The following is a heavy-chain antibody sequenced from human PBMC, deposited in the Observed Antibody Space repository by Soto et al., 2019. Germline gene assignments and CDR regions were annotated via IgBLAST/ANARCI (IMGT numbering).Heavy chain of an antibody. J-gene: IGHJ6*02. D-gene: IGHD3-3*01. CDR2: ISSSSSYI. CDR1: GFTFSSSS. Sequence: GGSLRLSCAASGFTFSSSSMNWVRQAPGKGLEWVSSISSSSSYIYYADSVKGRFTISRDNAKNSLYLQMNSLRAEDTAVYYCARLFAIFGVEYGMDVWGQGTTVTVS. V-gene: IGHV3-21*01. CDR3: ARLFAIFGVEYGMDV.